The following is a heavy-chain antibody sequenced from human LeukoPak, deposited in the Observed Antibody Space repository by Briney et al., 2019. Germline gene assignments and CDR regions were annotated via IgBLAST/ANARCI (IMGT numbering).Heavy chain of an antibody. CDR1: GYTFTGYY. J-gene: IGHJ1*01. V-gene: IGHV1-2*02. D-gene: IGHD2-2*01. CDR2: INPKSGGT. Sequence: ASVKVSCKASGYTFTGYYIHWVRPAPGHGLEWMGWINPKSGGTKYAQKFQGRVTMTSDTHISKAYMELSSLRSDDTSVYYCAVRGAAAIWGQGTLVTVSS. CDR3: AVRGAAAI.